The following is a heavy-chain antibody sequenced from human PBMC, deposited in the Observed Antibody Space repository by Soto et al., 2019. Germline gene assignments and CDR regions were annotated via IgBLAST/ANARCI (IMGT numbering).Heavy chain of an antibody. CDR2: IYYTGST. J-gene: IGHJ5*02. V-gene: IGHV4-59*12. CDR1: GISINTYY. CDR3: ARGRVVVPAAVMFNCLDP. D-gene: IGHD2-2*01. Sequence: SSETLSLTCTVSGISINTYYWTWIRQSPGKGLEWIGYIYYTGSTNYNPSLKSRVTMSVDKSKNQFSLKLFSVTAADTAVYYCARGRVVVPAAVMFNCLDPWGQGALVTVSS.